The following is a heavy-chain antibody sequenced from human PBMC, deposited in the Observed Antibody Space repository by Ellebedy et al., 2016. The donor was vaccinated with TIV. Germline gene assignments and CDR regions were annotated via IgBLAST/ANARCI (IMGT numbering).Heavy chain of an antibody. CDR2: ISSSSSTI. D-gene: IGHD3-9*01. CDR3: ARDDPASPRLVTPRDY. J-gene: IGHJ4*02. CDR1: GFTFSSYA. V-gene: IGHV3-48*04. Sequence: GGSLRLXCAASGFTFSSYAMSWVRQAPGKGLEWVSYISSSSSTIYYADSVKGRFTISRDNAKNSLYLQMNSLRAEDTAVYYCARDDPASPRLVTPRDYWGQGTLVTVSS.